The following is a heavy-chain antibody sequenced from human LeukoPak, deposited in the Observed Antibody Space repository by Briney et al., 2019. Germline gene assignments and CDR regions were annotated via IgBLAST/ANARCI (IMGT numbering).Heavy chain of an antibody. D-gene: IGHD2/OR15-2a*01. Sequence: PSETLSLTCVVSGASVSSSHWNWIRQLPGKGLEWTACLSYTGKADYNPSLTGRATISFGTSGNQVSLTLRSVTAADTAVYYCSEGYFEPFDHWGQGTLVTVAS. CDR3: SEGYFEPFDH. V-gene: IGHV4-59*02. J-gene: IGHJ4*02. CDR2: LSYTGKA. CDR1: GASVSSSH.